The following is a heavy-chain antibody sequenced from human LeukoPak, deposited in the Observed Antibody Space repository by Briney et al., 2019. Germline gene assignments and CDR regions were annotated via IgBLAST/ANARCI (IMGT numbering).Heavy chain of an antibody. CDR1: GYTFSSFG. Sequence: GASVKVSCKASGYTFSSFGFMWVRQAPGQGLEWMGWISAYNGNTNYAQKLQGRVTMTTDTSTSTAYMELRSLRSDDTAVYYCARDSGYYGSGSLHNWFDPWGQGTLVTVSS. CDR2: ISAYNGNT. D-gene: IGHD3-10*01. CDR3: ARDSGYYGSGSLHNWFDP. J-gene: IGHJ5*02. V-gene: IGHV1-18*01.